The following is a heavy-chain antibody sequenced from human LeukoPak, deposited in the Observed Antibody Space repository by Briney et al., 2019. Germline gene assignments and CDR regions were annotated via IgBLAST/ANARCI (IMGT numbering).Heavy chain of an antibody. CDR3: ARDLGGSSSTFFDY. CDR1: GGTFSSYA. J-gene: IGHJ4*02. V-gene: IGHV1-69*13. CDR2: IIPIFGTA. Sequence: SVKVSCKASGGTFSSYAISWVRQAPGQGLEWMGGIIPIFGTANYAQKFQGRVTITADESTSTAYMELSSQRSEDTAVYYCARDLGGSSSTFFDYWGQGTLVTVSS. D-gene: IGHD6-13*01.